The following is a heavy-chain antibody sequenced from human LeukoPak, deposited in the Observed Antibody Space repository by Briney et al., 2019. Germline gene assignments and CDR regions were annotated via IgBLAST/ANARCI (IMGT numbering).Heavy chain of an antibody. D-gene: IGHD2-21*02. Sequence: GGSLRLSCAASGFTFSAYSMNWVRQAPGKGLEWVSSITSSSTYIYYADSMKGRFIISRDNVKNSLYLQMDNLRAEDTAVYYCARTWHYCGGDCPTHFYFGMDVWGQGTTVTVSS. CDR2: ITSSSTYI. V-gene: IGHV3-21*01. CDR1: GFTFSAYS. CDR3: ARTWHYCGGDCPTHFYFGMDV. J-gene: IGHJ6*02.